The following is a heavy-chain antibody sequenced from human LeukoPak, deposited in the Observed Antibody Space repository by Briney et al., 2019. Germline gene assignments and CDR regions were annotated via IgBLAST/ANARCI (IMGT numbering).Heavy chain of an antibody. CDR3: AREVYGSGLYYYYGMDV. CDR2: INGDGRNI. V-gene: IGHV3-74*01. J-gene: IGHJ6*02. D-gene: IGHD3-10*01. Sequence: GGSLRLSCVASGFTFSSYWMHWVRQDPRKGLVWVSRINGDGRNINYADSVRGRFTISRDNAKNTLYLQMNTLRVEDTAVYYCAREVYGSGLYYYYGMDVWGQGTTVTVSS. CDR1: GFTFSSYW.